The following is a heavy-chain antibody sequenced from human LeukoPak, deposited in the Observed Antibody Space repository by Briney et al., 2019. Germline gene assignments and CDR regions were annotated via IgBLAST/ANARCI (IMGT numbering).Heavy chain of an antibody. CDR1: GLTFRSYV. V-gene: IGHV3-23*01. CDR3: ADGLTYYYDGSGPGPSDAFDV. J-gene: IGHJ3*01. Sequence: GGSLRLSCAASGLTFRSYVMTWVRQVPGKGLEWVSCISGSGSTTYYADSVKGRFTISRDNSKNTLFLHMQSLRAEDTALYYSADGLTYYYDGSGPGPSDAFDVWGQGTMVIASS. CDR2: ISGSGSTT. D-gene: IGHD3-22*01.